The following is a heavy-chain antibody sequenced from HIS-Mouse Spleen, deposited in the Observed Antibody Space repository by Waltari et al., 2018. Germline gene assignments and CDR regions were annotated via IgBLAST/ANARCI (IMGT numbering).Heavy chain of an antibody. CDR2: ISYYGSNT. J-gene: IGHJ4*02. V-gene: IGHV3-30*18. CDR3: AKDKHHAFDY. CDR1: GFTFSSYG. Sequence: QVQLVESGGGVVQPGRSLRLSCAASGFTFSSYGMHWVRQAPGKALRLVAGISYYGSNTYYADSVKRRFTISRDNSKNTLYLQMNSLRAEDTAVYYCAKDKHHAFDYWGQGTLVTVSS.